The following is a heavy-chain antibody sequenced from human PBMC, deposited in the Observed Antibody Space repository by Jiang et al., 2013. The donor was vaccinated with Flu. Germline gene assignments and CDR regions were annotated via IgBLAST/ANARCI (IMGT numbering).Heavy chain of an antibody. CDR2: IIPILGIA. D-gene: IGHD3-22*01. V-gene: IGHV1-69*04. Sequence: SGAEVKKPGSSVKVSCKASGGTFSSYTISWVRQAPGQGLEWMGRIIPILGIANYAQKFQGRVTITADKSTSTAYMELSSLRSEDTAVYYCARHGTYYYDSSGYYPPPYYFDYWGQGTLVTVSS. CDR3: ARHGTYYYDSSGYYPPPYYFDY. CDR1: GGTFSSYT. J-gene: IGHJ4*02.